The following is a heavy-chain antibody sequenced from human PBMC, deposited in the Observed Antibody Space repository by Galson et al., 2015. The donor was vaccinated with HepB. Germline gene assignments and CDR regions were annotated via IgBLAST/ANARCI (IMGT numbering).Heavy chain of an antibody. V-gene: IGHV3-74*01. CDR1: GFTFSSYW. Sequence: SLRLSCAASGFTFSSYWMHWVRQAPGKGLVWVSRINSDGSSTSYADSVKGRFTISRDNAKNTLYLQMNSLRAEDTAVYYCARSDIVVVPAAIKSYYYYYMDVWGKGTTVTVSS. CDR2: INSDGSST. J-gene: IGHJ6*03. D-gene: IGHD2-2*02. CDR3: ARSDIVVVPAAIKSYYYYYMDV.